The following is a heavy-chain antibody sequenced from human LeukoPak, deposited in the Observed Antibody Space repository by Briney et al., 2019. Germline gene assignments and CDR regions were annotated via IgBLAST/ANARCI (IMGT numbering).Heavy chain of an antibody. Sequence: ALVKVSCKASGYTFTGYYMHWVRQAPGQGLEWMGWINCNSGGTNYAQKFQGRVTMTRDTSISTAYMELSRLRSDDTAVYYCARDPKPYYYDSSGQLFYYYYMDVWGKGTTVTVSS. D-gene: IGHD3-22*01. J-gene: IGHJ6*03. CDR1: GYTFTGYY. CDR3: ARDPKPYYYDSSGQLFYYYYMDV. V-gene: IGHV1-2*02. CDR2: INCNSGGT.